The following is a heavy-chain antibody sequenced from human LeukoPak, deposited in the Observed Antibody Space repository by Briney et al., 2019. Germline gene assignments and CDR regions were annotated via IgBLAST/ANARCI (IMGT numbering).Heavy chain of an antibody. CDR1: GGSISSSNW. CDR3: ARGRSTLSTYYYDSSGYALFDY. CDR2: IYHSGST. Sequence: PSGTLSLTCAVSGGSISSSNWWSWVRQPPGKGLEWIGEIYHSGSTNYNPSLKSRVTISVDKSKNQFSLKLSSVTAADTAVYYCARGRSTLSTYYYDSSGYALFDYWGQGTLVTVSS. J-gene: IGHJ4*02. V-gene: IGHV4-4*02. D-gene: IGHD3-22*01.